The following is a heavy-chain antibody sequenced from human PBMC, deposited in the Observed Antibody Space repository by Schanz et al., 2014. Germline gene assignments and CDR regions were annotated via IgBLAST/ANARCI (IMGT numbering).Heavy chain of an antibody. Sequence: DVHLLESGGGLVQPGGSLRLSCAASEFTFSTDAMSWVRQAPGKGLEWLSVISASGGDTYYADSVKGRFTISRDNSKTTLYLQMNSRRAEDTAVYYCAKDGPGGSGSYSADGGMDVWGQGTTVTVSS. CDR3: AKDGPGGSGSYSADGGMDV. V-gene: IGHV3-23*01. J-gene: IGHJ6*02. CDR1: EFTFSTDA. D-gene: IGHD3-10*01. CDR2: ISASGGDT.